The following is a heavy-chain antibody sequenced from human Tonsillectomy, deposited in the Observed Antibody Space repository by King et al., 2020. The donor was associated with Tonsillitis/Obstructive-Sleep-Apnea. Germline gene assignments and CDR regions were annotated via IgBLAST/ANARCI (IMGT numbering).Heavy chain of an antibody. CDR3: ASLPYCSGGSCYSSWYFDL. CDR1: GGTFSSYA. V-gene: IGHV1-69*01. D-gene: IGHD2-15*01. CDR2: IIPIFGTA. Sequence: QLVQSGAEVKKPGSSVKVSCKASGGTFSSYAISWVRQAPGQGLEWMGGIIPIFGTANYAQKFQGRVTITADESTSTAYMELSSLRSEDTAVYYCASLPYCSGGSCYSSWYFDLWGRGTLVTVSS. J-gene: IGHJ2*01.